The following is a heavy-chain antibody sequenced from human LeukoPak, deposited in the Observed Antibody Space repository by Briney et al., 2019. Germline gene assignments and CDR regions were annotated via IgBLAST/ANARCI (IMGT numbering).Heavy chain of an antibody. Sequence: GGSLRLSCAASGFTFDDYAMDWVRQAPGKGLEWVSCISWNSGSIGYVDSVKGRFTISRDNAKNSLYLQMNSLRAEDTAVYYCARGYVLLWFGEFPFDYWGQGTLVTVSS. CDR2: ISWNSGSI. D-gene: IGHD3-10*01. CDR3: ARGYVLLWFGEFPFDY. V-gene: IGHV3-9*01. CDR1: GFTFDDYA. J-gene: IGHJ4*02.